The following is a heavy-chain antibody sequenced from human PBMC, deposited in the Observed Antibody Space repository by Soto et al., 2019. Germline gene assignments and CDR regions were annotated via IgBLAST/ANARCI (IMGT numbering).Heavy chain of an antibody. CDR3: AKGADCSSTSCQPLRDGWFDP. CDR1: GYTFTGYY. Sequence: ASVKVSCKASGYTFTGYYMHWVRQAPGQGLEWMGWINPNSGGTNYAQKFQGWVTMTRDTSISTAYMELSRLRSDDTAVYYCAKGADCSSTSCQPLRDGWFDPWGQGTLVTVSS. CDR2: INPNSGGT. D-gene: IGHD2-2*01. J-gene: IGHJ5*02. V-gene: IGHV1-2*04.